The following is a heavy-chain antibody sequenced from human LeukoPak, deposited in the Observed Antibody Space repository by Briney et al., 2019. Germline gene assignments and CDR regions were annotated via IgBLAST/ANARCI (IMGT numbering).Heavy chain of an antibody. CDR3: ARSGFGSGISFDL. CDR1: GYTFTSYD. D-gene: IGHD3-10*01. J-gene: IGHJ5*02. Sequence: AAVKVSCKASGYTFTSYDINWVRQAPGQGLEWMGWMNPNSGDTGYPQKFQGRVTMTRDTSITTAYMELSSLRSEDTAVYYCARSGFGSGISFDLWGQGTLVTVSS. V-gene: IGHV1-8*01. CDR2: MNPNSGDT.